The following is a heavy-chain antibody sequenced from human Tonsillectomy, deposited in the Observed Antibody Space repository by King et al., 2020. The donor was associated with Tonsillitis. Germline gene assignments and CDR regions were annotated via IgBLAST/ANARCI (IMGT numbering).Heavy chain of an antibody. V-gene: IGHV3-21*01. D-gene: IGHD4-17*01. J-gene: IGHJ5*02. CDR2: LSSSSIYI. CDR1: GFTFSSYS. CDR3: ARDDYGVLFDP. Sequence: VQLVEAGGGLVKPGGSLRLSCAASGFTFSSYSMKCVRPAPGKGLEWVSSLSSSSIYINFADSLKGRFTISRENAKNSLYLQMNSLKAEDTAVYYCARDDYGVLFDPWGQGTLVTVSS.